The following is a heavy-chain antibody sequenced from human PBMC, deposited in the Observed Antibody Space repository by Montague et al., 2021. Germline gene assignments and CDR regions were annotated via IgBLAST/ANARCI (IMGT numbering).Heavy chain of an antibody. CDR2: TNHRGIS. CDR1: GGSLDGFY. V-gene: IGHV4-34*01. J-gene: IGHJ4*02. D-gene: IGHD5-12*01. CDR3: ARYLTGGYDE. Sequence: TLSLTCAVYGGSLDGFYWTWIRQPPGKGLEWIGETNHRGISSYNPALKGRVTLSAETSKNQFSLRVTSVTAADTAVYFCARYLTGGYDEWGRGTLVTVSS.